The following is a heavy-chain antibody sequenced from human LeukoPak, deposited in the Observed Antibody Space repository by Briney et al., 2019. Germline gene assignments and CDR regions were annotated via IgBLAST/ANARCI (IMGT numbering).Heavy chain of an antibody. CDR1: GFTFSSYA. D-gene: IGHD3-22*01. V-gene: IGHV3-23*01. J-gene: IGHJ4*02. CDR3: AKDYYDSGPRYFHC. Sequence: GGSLRLSCAASGFTFSSYAMSWVRQAPGKGLEWVPAISGSGVSTYYADSVKGRFTISRDNSKNTLYLQMHSLRAEDTAVYYCAKDYYDSGPRYFHCWGQGTLVTVSS. CDR2: ISGSGVST.